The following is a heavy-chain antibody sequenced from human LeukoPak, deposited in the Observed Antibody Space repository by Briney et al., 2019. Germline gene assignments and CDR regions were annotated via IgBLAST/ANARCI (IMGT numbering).Heavy chain of an antibody. CDR2: IYYSGRT. V-gene: IGHV4-59*01. CDR3: ARSDLYGDYPPGNY. D-gene: IGHD4-17*01. CDR1: GDSITSTYY. Sequence: SETLSLTCNVSGDSITSTYYWNWIRQPPGKGLEWIGYIYYSGRTNYNPSLKSRVSISIDTSKNQFSLKLSSVTAADTAFYYCARSDLYGDYPPGNYWGQGTLVAVSS. J-gene: IGHJ4*02.